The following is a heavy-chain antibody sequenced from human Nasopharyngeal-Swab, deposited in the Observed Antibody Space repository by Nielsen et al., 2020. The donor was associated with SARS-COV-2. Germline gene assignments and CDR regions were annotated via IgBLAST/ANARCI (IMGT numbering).Heavy chain of an antibody. D-gene: IGHD2-15*01. J-gene: IGHJ4*02. Sequence: GESLKISCAASGFTFSDSAIHWVRQASGKGLEWVGCIRSKGNNYATAYAASVKGRFTIFRDDPTNTAYLQMNSLKTEDTAVYYCTRCGGGCYSGRGYWGQGTLVTVSS. CDR3: TRCGGGCYSGRGY. CDR2: IRSKGNNYAT. V-gene: IGHV3-73*01. CDR1: GFTFSDSA.